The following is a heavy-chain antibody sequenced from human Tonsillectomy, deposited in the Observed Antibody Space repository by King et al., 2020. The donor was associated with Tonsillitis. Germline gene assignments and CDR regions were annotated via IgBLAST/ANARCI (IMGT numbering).Heavy chain of an antibody. CDR3: AKEKIAGITLILVVIDY. CDR2: ISYDGSKK. CDR1: GFTFSGYG. J-gene: IGHJ4*02. D-gene: IGHD3-22*01. V-gene: IGHV3-30*18. Sequence: VQLVESGGGVVQPERSLRLSCTASGFTFSGYGMHWVRQAPGKGLEWVAVISYDGSKKYYADSVKGRFTISRDNSKNTLYLQMNSLRAEDTAVYYCAKEKIAGITLILVVIDYWGQGTLVTVSS.